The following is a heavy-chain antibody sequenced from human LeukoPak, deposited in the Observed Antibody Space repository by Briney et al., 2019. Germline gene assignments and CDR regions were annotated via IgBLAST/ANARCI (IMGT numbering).Heavy chain of an antibody. J-gene: IGHJ4*02. CDR2: IHHSGST. CDR3: ARGYYGAD. D-gene: IGHD4-17*01. Sequence: PSETLSLTCAVYGGSFSGYYWGWIRQPPGEGVEWIGEIHHSGSTNYNPSIKSLATISVDTSKNQFSLQLSSVTAADTAVYYCARGYYGADWGQGTLVTVSS. CDR1: GGSFSGYY. V-gene: IGHV4-34*01.